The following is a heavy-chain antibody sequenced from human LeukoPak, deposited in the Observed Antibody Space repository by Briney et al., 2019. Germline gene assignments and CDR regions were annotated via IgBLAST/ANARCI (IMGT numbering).Heavy chain of an antibody. CDR1: GGTFSSYA. CDR3: ARDRYYYGSGLQRDY. Sequence: WASVKVSCKASGGTFSSYAISWVRQAPGQGLEWMGRIIPILGIANYAQKFQGRVTITADKSTSTAYMELSSLRSEDTAVYYCARDRYYYGSGLQRDYWGQGTLVTVSS. CDR2: IIPILGIA. D-gene: IGHD3-10*01. V-gene: IGHV1-69*04. J-gene: IGHJ4*02.